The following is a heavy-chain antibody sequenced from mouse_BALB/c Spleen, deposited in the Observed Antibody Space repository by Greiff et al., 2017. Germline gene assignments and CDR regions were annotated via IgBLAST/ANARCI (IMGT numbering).Heavy chain of an antibody. J-gene: IGHJ1*01. V-gene: IGHV5-6-5*01. D-gene: IGHD1-2*01. CDR3: ARGQFITTAHWYFDV. CDR2: ISSGGST. Sequence: EVQLQQSGGGLVKPGGSLKLSCAASGFTFSSYAMSWVRQTPEKRLEWVASISSGGSTYYPDSVKGRFTISRDNARNILYLQMSSLRSEDTAMYYCARGQFITTAHWYFDVWGAGTTVTVSS. CDR1: GFTFSSYA.